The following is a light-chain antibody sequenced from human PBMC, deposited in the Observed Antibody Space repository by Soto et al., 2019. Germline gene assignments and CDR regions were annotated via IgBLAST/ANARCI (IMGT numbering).Light chain of an antibody. Sequence: EIFMTQSPATLSVSGGEIATLSCRASETVRSDLAWYQQKPGQAPRLLIYDASTRATGIPARFSGSGSGTEFTLTISSLQSEDFAVYYCQQYNRWPPITFGQGTRLEIK. CDR2: DAS. J-gene: IGKJ5*01. CDR3: QQYNRWPPIT. V-gene: IGKV3-15*01. CDR1: ETVRSD.